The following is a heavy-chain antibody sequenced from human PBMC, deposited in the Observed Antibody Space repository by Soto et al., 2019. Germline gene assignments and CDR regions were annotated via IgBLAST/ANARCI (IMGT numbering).Heavy chain of an antibody. CDR2: ISAYNGNT. J-gene: IGHJ6*02. CDR1: GYTFTSYG. Sequence: ASVKVSCKASGYTFTSYGISWVRQAPGQGLEWMGWISAYNGNTNYAQKLQGRATMTTDTSTSTAYMELRSLRSDDTAVYYCARDIAAAVVYYGMDVWGQGTTVTVSS. V-gene: IGHV1-18*04. CDR3: ARDIAAAVVYYGMDV. D-gene: IGHD6-13*01.